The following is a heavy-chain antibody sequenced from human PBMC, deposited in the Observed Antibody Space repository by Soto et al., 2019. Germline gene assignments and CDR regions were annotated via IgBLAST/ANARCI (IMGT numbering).Heavy chain of an antibody. J-gene: IGHJ4*02. CDR2: IDIGGKT. CDR1: GFSVTTNN. V-gene: IGHV3-66*01. D-gene: IGHD2-2*01. CDR3: ARGRGSTGYLGREHYFDY. Sequence: EVQVVESGGGLVQPGGSLRLSCAASGFSVTTNNMNWFRQAPGKGLEGFSIIDIGGKTYYADSVKARFTISRDNSRNTLYLHMDSLRAEDTAVYYCARGRGSTGYLGREHYFDYWGQGTLVTVSP.